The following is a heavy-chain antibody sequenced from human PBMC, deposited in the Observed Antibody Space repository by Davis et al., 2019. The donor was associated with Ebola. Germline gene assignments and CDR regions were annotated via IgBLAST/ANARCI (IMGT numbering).Heavy chain of an antibody. CDR3: ARGVAVSSHIDS. CDR2: VYYRGGT. D-gene: IGHD6-19*01. V-gene: IGHV4-39*01. CDR1: GGSIASRSYY. Sequence: SETLSLTCTVSGGSIASRSYYWGWIRQTPGKGLEWIGSVYYRGGTYYSPSLKSRVTISIAASETQFSLKLSSMTAADTAVYYCARGVAVSSHIDSWGQGTQVTVSS. J-gene: IGHJ4*02.